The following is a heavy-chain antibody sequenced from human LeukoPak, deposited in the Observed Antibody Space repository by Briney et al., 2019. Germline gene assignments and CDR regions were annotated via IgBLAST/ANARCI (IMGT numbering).Heavy chain of an antibody. Sequence: ASVKVSCKVSGYTLTELSMHWVRQAPGKGLEWMGGFDPEDGETIYAQKFQGRVTLTEDTTTDTAYMELSSLRSEDTAVYYCATGGYCSSTSCLYYYYYYGMDVWGQGTTVTVSS. CDR2: FDPEDGET. CDR1: GYTLTELS. J-gene: IGHJ6*02. V-gene: IGHV1-24*01. D-gene: IGHD2-2*01. CDR3: ATGGYCSSTSCLYYYYYYGMDV.